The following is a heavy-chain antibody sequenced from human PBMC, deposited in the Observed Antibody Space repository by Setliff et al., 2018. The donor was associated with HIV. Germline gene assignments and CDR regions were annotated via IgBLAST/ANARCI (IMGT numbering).Heavy chain of an antibody. D-gene: IGHD5-18*01. J-gene: IGHJ4*02. V-gene: IGHV3-21*01. CDR2: ISSSSSYT. Sequence: GGSLRLSCAASGFTFSSYSMNWVRQAPGKGLEWVSYISSSSSYTHYADSVKGRFTISRDNAKNSLYLQMNSLRAEDTAVYYCARPGPGHGYSYGYFDYWGQGTLVTVSS. CDR3: ARPGPGHGYSYGYFDY. CDR1: GFTFSSYS.